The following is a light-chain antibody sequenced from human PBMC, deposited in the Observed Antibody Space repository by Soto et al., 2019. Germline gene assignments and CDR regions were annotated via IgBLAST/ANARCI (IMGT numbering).Light chain of an antibody. V-gene: IGLV2-14*01. CDR3: SSYTSSSSYV. J-gene: IGLJ1*01. Sequence: ALAQPASVSGSPGQSITISCTGTSSDVGGYNYVSWYQQLPGKAPKLMIYEVSHRPSGVSNRFSGSKSGNTASLTISGLQAEDEADYYCSSYTSSSSYVFGTGTKVTVL. CDR2: EVS. CDR1: SSDVGGYNY.